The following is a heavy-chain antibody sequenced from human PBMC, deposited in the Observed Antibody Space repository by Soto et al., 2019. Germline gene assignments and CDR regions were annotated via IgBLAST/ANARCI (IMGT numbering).Heavy chain of an antibody. Sequence: SETLSLTCAVYGGSFSGYYWSWIRQPPGKGLEWIGEINHSGSTNYNPSLKSRVTISVDTSKNQFSLKLSSVTAADTAVYYCARTEYSYYYGMDVWGQGTTVTVS. CDR1: GGSFSGYY. CDR3: ARTEYSYYYGMDV. D-gene: IGHD6-6*01. V-gene: IGHV4-34*01. J-gene: IGHJ6*02. CDR2: INHSGST.